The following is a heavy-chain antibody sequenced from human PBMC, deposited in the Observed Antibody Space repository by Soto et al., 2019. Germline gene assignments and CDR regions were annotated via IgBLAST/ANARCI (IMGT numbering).Heavy chain of an antibody. CDR3: ARRVAYYYGSLSRAHIDY. Sequence: PSETLSLTCTVSGGSISSSSYYWGWIRQPPGKGLEWIGSIYYSGSTYYNPSLKSRVTISVDTSKNQFSLKLSSVTAADTAVFYCARRVAYYYGSLSRAHIDYWGQGTLVTVSS. CDR2: IYYSGST. J-gene: IGHJ4*02. CDR1: GGSISSSSYY. D-gene: IGHD3-10*01. V-gene: IGHV4-39*01.